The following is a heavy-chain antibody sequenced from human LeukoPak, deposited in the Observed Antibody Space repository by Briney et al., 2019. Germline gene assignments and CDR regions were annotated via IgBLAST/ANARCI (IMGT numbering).Heavy chain of an antibody. CDR1: GGPISSYY. CDR3: ARRAVTDRDNWFDP. D-gene: IGHD3-3*01. J-gene: IGHJ5*02. Sequence: TSETLSLTCTVSGGPISSYYWSWIRQPPGKGLEWIGYIYTSGSTNYNPSLKSRVTLSVDTSENQFSLKLSSVTAADTAVYYCARRAVTDRDNWFDPWGQGTLVTVSS. V-gene: IGHV4-4*09. CDR2: IYTSGST.